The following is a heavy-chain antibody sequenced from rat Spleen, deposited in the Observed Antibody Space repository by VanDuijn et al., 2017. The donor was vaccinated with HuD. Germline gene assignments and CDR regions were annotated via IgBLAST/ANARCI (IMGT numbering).Heavy chain of an antibody. CDR2: ISYEGSGT. J-gene: IGHJ2*01. D-gene: IGHD1-10*01. Sequence: EVQLVESGGGLVQPGRSLKFSCAASGFNFSDYAMSWVRQAPKKGLEWVASISYEGSGTYYGDSVKGRFTISRDNAKSTLYLQMNSLRSGDTATYYCARLTTAFDDWGQGVMVTVAS. V-gene: IGHV5-17*01. CDR1: GFNFSDYA. CDR3: ARLTTAFDD.